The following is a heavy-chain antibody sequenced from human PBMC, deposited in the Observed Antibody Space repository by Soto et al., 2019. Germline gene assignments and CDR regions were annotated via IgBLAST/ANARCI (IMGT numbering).Heavy chain of an antibody. D-gene: IGHD5-18*01. CDR3: ARGTGYSYGFYFDY. CDR1: GGTFSSYA. Sequence: ASVKVSCKASGGTFSSYAISWVRQAPGQGLEWMGGIIPILGIANYAQKFQGRVTITADKSTSTAYMELGSLRSEDTAVYFRARGTGYSYGFYFDYWGQGTLVTVSS. V-gene: IGHV1-69*10. J-gene: IGHJ4*02. CDR2: IIPILGIA.